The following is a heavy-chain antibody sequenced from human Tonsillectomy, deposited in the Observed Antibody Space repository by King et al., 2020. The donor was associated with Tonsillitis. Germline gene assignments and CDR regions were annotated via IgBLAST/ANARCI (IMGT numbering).Heavy chain of an antibody. CDR1: GFTFSSYG. CDR3: GKDLGSRQVVSVAYYYGMDV. V-gene: IGHV3-30*18. CDR2: ISYDGSNK. Sequence: VQLVESGGGVVQPGRSLRLSCAASGFTFSSYGMHWVRQAPGKGLEWVAVISYDGSNKYYADSVKGRFTISRDNSKNTLYLQMNSLRAEDTAVYYCGKDLGSRQVVSVAYYYGMDVWGQGTTVTVSS. D-gene: IGHD2-15*01. J-gene: IGHJ6*02.